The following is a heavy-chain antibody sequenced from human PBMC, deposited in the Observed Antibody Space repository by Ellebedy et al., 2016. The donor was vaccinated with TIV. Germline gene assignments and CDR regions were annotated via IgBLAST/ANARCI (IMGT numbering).Heavy chain of an antibody. CDR3: AKTDWFAPCDY. V-gene: IGHV3-23*01. CDR2: INNGGGST. CDR1: GFPFSNYA. D-gene: IGHD3-9*01. Sequence: GESLKISXAASGFPFSNYAMTWIRQAPGKGLEWVSSINNGGGSTYYSESVKGRFTISRANSKKTLYLQMNSLRAEDTAVYYCAKTDWFAPCDYWGQGTLVTVSS. J-gene: IGHJ4*02.